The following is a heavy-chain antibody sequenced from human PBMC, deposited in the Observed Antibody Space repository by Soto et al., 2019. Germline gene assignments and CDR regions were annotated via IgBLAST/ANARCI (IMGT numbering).Heavy chain of an antibody. D-gene: IGHD6-13*01. CDR2: IYFSGGT. CDR1: GGSISSYY. CDR3: ARESRSWYGSIWDY. V-gene: IGHV4-59*12. Sequence: QVQLQESGPGLVKPSETLSLTCTVSGGSISSYYWSWIRQPPGKGLEWIGYIYFSGGTNYNPSLRGRFTISVDTSKNQFSLKLSSVTAADTAVYYCARESRSWYGSIWDYWGQGTMVTVSS. J-gene: IGHJ4*02.